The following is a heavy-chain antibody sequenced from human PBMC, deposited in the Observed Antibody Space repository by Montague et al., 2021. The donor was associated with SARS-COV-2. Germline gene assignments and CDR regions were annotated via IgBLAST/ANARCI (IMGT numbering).Heavy chain of an antibody. V-gene: IGHV4-59*01. D-gene: IGHD6-13*01. CDR3: ARGAVYSSSWYLAFEI. J-gene: IGHJ3*02. Sequence: SETLSLTCTVSSGSISSYYWSWIRQPPGKGLEWIGYIYYSGSTNYNPSLKSRVTISVDTSRNQFSLKLSSVTAADTAVYYCARGAVYSSSWYLAFEIWGQGTMVTVSS. CDR2: IYYSGST. CDR1: SGSISSYY.